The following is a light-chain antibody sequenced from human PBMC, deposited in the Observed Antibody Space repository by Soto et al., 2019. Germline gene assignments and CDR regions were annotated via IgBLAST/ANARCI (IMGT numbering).Light chain of an antibody. CDR1: QSISNN. CDR2: GAS. J-gene: IGKJ5*01. CDR3: QQFNNYPPIT. V-gene: IGKV3-15*01. Sequence: EIVMTQSPVTLSVSPGERVTLSCRASQSISNNLAWHQQRPGQPPRLLIYGASTRATGLPARFSGSGSGTEFSLTINSLQSEDFAVYYCQQFNNYPPITFGQGTRLEIK.